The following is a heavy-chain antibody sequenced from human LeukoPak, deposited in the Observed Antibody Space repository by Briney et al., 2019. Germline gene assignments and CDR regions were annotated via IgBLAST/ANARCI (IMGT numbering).Heavy chain of an antibody. J-gene: IGHJ6*03. CDR2: ISSSSSYI. CDR3: ARGIAAAGHYYYMDI. V-gene: IGHV3-21*01. Sequence: GGSLRLSCAASGLTFSSYSMNWVRQAPGKGLEWVSSISSSSSYIYYADSVKGRFTISRDNAKNSLYLQMNSLRAEDTAVYYCARGIAAAGHYYYMDIWGKGTTVTVSS. D-gene: IGHD6-13*01. CDR1: GLTFSSYS.